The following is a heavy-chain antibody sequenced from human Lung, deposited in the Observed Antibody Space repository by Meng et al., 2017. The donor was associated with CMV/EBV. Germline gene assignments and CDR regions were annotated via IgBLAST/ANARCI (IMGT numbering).Heavy chain of an antibody. CDR3: ATGATLDY. Sequence: GEXXKISCAASGFTFSSYRINWVRQAPGKGLEWVASISSTSAYIYYAESVEGRFIISRDNAKSSLYLTMDNLAAEDTAVYYCATGATLDYWGQGKLVNGAS. CDR2: ISSTSAYI. CDR1: GFTFSSYR. D-gene: IGHD3-10*01. V-gene: IGHV3-21*01. J-gene: IGHJ4*02.